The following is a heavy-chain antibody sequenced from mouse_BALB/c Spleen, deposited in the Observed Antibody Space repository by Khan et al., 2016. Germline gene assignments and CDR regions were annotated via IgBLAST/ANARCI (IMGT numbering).Heavy chain of an antibody. J-gene: IGHJ3*01. V-gene: IGHV14-3*02. CDR2: IDPANGNT. Sequence: EVQLQESGAELVKPGASVKLSCTASGFNIKDTYMHWVKQRPEQGLEWIGRIDPANGNTKYDPKFQDKATITADTSSNTAYLQLSSLTSEDTAVYYCARSPYDYDVGFAYWGQGTLVTVSA. D-gene: IGHD2-4*01. CDR1: GFNIKDTY. CDR3: ARSPYDYDVGFAY.